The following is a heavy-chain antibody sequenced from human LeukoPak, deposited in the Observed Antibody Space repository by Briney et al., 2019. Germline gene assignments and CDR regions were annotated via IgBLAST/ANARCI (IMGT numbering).Heavy chain of an antibody. CDR2: ISSSGSTI. D-gene: IGHD3-9*01. V-gene: IGHV3-48*03. CDR1: GFTFSSYE. Sequence: GGSLRLSCAASGFTFSSYEMNWVRQAPGKGLEWVSYISSSGSTIYYADSVKGRFTISRDNAKNSLYLQMNSLRAEDTAVYYCARGYDILTGYFDYWGQGTLVTVSS. CDR3: ARGYDILTGYFDY. J-gene: IGHJ4*02.